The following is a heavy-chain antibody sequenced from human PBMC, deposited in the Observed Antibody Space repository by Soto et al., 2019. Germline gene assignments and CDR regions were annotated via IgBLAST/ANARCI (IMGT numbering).Heavy chain of an antibody. CDR3: ARVLNRLTPGVHWFDP. J-gene: IGHJ5*02. D-gene: IGHD7-27*01. CDR2: IYAGGNT. Sequence: EVRLVESGGHLVQPGESLRLSCAASGFSVSVNYMSWVRQAPGKGLEWVSVIYAGGNTYYAGSVRGRFTISRDRSTNTLFLQIDALRAEDTAVYFCARVLNRLTPGVHWFDPWGQGTLVTVSS. V-gene: IGHV3-66*01. CDR1: GFSVSVNY.